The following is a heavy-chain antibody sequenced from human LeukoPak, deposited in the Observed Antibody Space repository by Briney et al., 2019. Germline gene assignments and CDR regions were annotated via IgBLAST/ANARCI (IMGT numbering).Heavy chain of an antibody. Sequence: ASVKVSCKASGYTFTSYYMHWVPEAPGQGLEWMGIINPSGGSTSYAQKFQGRVTMTRDTSTSTVYMELSSLRSEDTAVYYCARWGSTSCLDYWGQGTLVTASS. CDR2: INPSGGST. V-gene: IGHV1-46*01. CDR1: GYTFTSYY. J-gene: IGHJ4*01. D-gene: IGHD2-2*01. CDR3: ARWGSTSCLDY.